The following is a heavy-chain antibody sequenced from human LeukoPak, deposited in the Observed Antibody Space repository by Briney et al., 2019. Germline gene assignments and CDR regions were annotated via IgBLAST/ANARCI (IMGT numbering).Heavy chain of an antibody. J-gene: IGHJ6*03. CDR3: AREIGRLDYYYYMDV. CDR1: GGSISSGDYY. D-gene: IGHD2-21*01. V-gene: IGHV4-30-4*08. CDR2: IYYSGST. Sequence: SQTLSLTCTVSGGSISSGDYYWSRIRQPPRKGLEWIGYIYYSGSTYYNPSLKSRVTISVDTSKNQFSLKLSSVTAADTAVYYCAREIGRLDYYYYMDVWGKGTMVTVSS.